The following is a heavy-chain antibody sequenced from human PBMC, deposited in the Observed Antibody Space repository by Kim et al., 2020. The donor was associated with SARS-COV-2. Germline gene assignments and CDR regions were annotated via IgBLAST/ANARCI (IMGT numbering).Heavy chain of an antibody. CDR3: ASPYCSGGSCYAAY. CDR2: ISSSGSTI. Sequence: GGSLRLSCAASGFTFSDYYMSWIRQAPGKGLEWVSYISSSGSTIYYADSVKGRFTISRDNAKNSLYLQMNSLRAEDTAVYYCASPYCSGGSCYAAYWGQGAMLAVSS. J-gene: IGHJ4*02. CDR1: GFTFSDYY. V-gene: IGHV3-11*01. D-gene: IGHD2-15*01.